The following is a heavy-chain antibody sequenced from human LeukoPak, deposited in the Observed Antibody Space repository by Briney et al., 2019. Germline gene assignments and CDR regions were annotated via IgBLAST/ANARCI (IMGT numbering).Heavy chain of an antibody. D-gene: IGHD2-15*01. J-gene: IGHJ4*02. CDR2: ISDYNGKT. V-gene: IGHV1-18*01. CDR1: GYTFTSYG. CDR3: ARGRLGFCSGGSCSDFDY. Sequence: ASVKVSCKTSGYTFTSYGISWVRQAPGQGLEWMRWISDYNGKTNYAQKFQGRVTMTTDTSTSTAYMEVRSLRSDDTAVYYCARGRLGFCSGGSCSDFDYWGQGTLVTVSS.